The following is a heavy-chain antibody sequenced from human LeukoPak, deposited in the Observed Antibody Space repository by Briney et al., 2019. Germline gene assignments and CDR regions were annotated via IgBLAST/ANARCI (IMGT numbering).Heavy chain of an antibody. CDR3: AKSSHYYDSSSYYRYYFDY. D-gene: IGHD3-22*01. CDR2: ISWNSGSI. CDR1: GFTFDDYA. Sequence: GGSLRLSCAASGFTFDDYAMHWVRQAPGKGLEWVSGISWNSGSIGYADSVKGRFTISRDNAKNSLYLQMNSLRAEDTALYYCAKSSHYYDSSSYYRYYFDYWGRGTLVTVSS. V-gene: IGHV3-9*01. J-gene: IGHJ4*02.